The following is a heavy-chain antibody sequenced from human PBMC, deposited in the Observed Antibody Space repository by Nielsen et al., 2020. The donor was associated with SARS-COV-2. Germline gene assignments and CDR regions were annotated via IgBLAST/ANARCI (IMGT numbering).Heavy chain of an antibody. V-gene: IGHV3-48*03. J-gene: IGHJ3*02. Sequence: GGSLRLSCAASGFTFSSYEMNWVRQAPGKGLEWVSYISSSGSTIYYADSVKGRITISRDNAKNSLYLQMNSLRAEDTAVYYCARESLRYLDAFDIWGQGTMVTVSS. D-gene: IGHD1-26*01. CDR2: ISSSGSTI. CDR1: GFTFSSYE. CDR3: ARESLRYLDAFDI.